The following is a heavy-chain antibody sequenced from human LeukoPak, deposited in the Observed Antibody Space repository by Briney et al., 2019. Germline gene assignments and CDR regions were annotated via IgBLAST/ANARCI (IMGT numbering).Heavy chain of an antibody. CDR3: ARGRSRDGYNYDD. CDR2: IYYSGST. V-gene: IGHV4-59*01. CDR1: GGSISTYY. J-gene: IGHJ4*02. D-gene: IGHD5-24*01. Sequence: SETLSLTCTVSGGSISTYYWSWIRQPPGKGLEWIGYIYYSGSTNYTPSLKSRVTISVDTSKNQFSLTLSSVTAADTAVYYCARGRSRDGYNYDDWGEGTLVTVS.